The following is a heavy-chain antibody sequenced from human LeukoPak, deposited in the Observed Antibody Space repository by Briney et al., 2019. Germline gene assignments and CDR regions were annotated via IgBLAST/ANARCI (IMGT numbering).Heavy chain of an antibody. J-gene: IGHJ4*02. D-gene: IGHD5-12*01. CDR3: TRDEEYSGYETIDY. CDR2: IRSKAYGGTT. V-gene: IGHV3-49*04. Sequence: GRSLRLSCAVSGFTFSSYAMHWVRQAPGKGLEWVGFIRSKAYGGTTEYAASVKGRFTISRDDSKSIAYLQMNSLKTEDTAVYYCTRDEEYSGYETIDYWGQGTLVTVSS. CDR1: GFTFSSYA.